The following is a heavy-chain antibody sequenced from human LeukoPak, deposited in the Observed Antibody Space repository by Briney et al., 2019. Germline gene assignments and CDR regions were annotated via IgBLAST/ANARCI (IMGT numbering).Heavy chain of an antibody. Sequence: GGSLRLSCAASGFTFDDYAMHWVWQAPGKGLEWVSGISWNSGSIGYADSVKGRFTISRDNAKNSLYLQMNTLRAEDTAVYYCMAESSTSWEGYWGQGTLVTVSS. CDR2: ISWNSGSI. CDR3: MAESSTSWEGY. J-gene: IGHJ4*02. V-gene: IGHV3-9*01. D-gene: IGHD6-6*01. CDR1: GFTFDDYA.